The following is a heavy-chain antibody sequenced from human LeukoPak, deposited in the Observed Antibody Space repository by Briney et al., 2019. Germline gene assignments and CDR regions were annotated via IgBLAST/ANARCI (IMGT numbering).Heavy chain of an antibody. V-gene: IGHV1-69*05. CDR3: ARGSTRHGYDCSGYREGYYCDY. Sequence: SVKVSCKPSGGTFSSYAISWVRQAPGQGLEWMGGIIPIFGTANYAQKFKGRVTNTTDESTNRADLELRSLRSEDTAVDYCARGSTRHGYDCSGYREGYYCDYLGGGTLVAVS. CDR1: GGTFSSYA. J-gene: IGHJ4*02. CDR2: IIPIFGTA. D-gene: IGHD3-22*01.